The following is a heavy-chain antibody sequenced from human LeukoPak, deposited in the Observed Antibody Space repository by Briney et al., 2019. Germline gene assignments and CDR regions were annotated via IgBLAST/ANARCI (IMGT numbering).Heavy chain of an antibody. D-gene: IGHD2-2*01. CDR3: AKDREDIVVVPAAIFRYYGMDV. V-gene: IGHV3-53*05. J-gene: IGHJ6*04. CDR1: GFTVSSNY. Sequence: PGGSLRLSCAATGFTVSSNYMSWVRQAPGKRLEWVSVIYSGGSTYYADSVKGRFTISRDNSKNTLYLQMNSLRAEDTAVYYCAKDREDIVVVPAAIFRYYGMDVWGKGTTVTVSS. CDR2: IYSGGST.